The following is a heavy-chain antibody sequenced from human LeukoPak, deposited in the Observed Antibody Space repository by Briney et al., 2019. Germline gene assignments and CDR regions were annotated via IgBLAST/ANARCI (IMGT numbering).Heavy chain of an antibody. CDR2: INPNSGGP. D-gene: IGHD3-3*01. V-gene: IGHV1-2*02. J-gene: IGHJ4*02. CDR3: ARSEWDVGGYYIVY. Sequence: ASVKVSCKASGYTFTGYYMHWVRQAPGQGLEWMGWINPNSGGPIYAPKFQGRVTMTRDTSISTAYMELSRLRSDDTAVYYCARSEWDVGGYYIVYWGQGTLVTVSS. CDR1: GYTFTGYY.